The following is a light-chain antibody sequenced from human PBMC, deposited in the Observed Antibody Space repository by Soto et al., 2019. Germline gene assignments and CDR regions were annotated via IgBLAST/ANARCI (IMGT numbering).Light chain of an antibody. Sequence: QSALTQPASVSGSPGQSITISCTGTSSDIGSYNLVSWYQQHPGKAPKLMIYEGSKRPSGVSNRFSGSKSGNTASLTISGLQADDEADYYCCSYERSISWVFGGGTKLTVL. CDR3: CSYERSISWV. CDR1: SSDIGSYNL. J-gene: IGLJ3*02. V-gene: IGLV2-23*01. CDR2: EGS.